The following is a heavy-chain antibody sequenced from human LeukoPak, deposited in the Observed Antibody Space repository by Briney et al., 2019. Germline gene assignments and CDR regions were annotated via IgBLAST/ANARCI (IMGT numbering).Heavy chain of an antibody. D-gene: IGHD3-10*01. J-gene: IGHJ5*02. CDR2: VNPNSGGT. V-gene: IGHV1-2*04. CDR3: ARRRSSVPLDP. Sequence: ASVKVSCKASGYTFTGYYMHWVRQAPGQGLEWMGWVNPNSGGTNYAQKFQGWVTMTRDTSISTAYMELSRLGSEDTAVYYCARRRSSVPLDPWGQGTLVTVSS. CDR1: GYTFTGYY.